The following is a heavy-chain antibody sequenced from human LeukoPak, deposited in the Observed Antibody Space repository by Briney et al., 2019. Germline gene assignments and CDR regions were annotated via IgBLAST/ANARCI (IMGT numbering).Heavy chain of an antibody. CDR1: GFTFNTYA. CDR3: AKYSRPPSIDY. Sequence: PGGSLRLSCAASGFTFNTYAMSWVRQAPGKGLEWVSAISGSGGTTYYADSVEGRFTISRDNSKNTLYLQMNSLRAEDTAVYYCAKYSRPPSIDYWGQGTLVTVSS. V-gene: IGHV3-23*01. CDR2: ISGSGGTT. J-gene: IGHJ4*02. D-gene: IGHD6-13*01.